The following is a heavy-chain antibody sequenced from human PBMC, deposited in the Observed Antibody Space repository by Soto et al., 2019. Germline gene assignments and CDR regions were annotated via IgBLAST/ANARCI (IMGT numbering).Heavy chain of an antibody. D-gene: IGHD2-8*01. J-gene: IGHJ6*02. CDR3: AKDQSTNSRSYHALDV. V-gene: IGHV3-30*18. CDR1: EFTFSSYA. CDR2: VSNDGSNK. Sequence: QVQLVESGGGVVQPGESLRLSCAASEFTFSSYAMHWVRQAPGKGLEWVAVVSNDGSNKYYADSVKGRFTISRDNSKNTLNLQMNSLRAEDTAVYCCAKDQSTNSRSYHALDVWGQGTTVTVSS.